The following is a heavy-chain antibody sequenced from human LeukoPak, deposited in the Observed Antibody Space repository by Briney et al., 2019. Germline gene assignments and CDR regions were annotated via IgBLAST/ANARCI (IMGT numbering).Heavy chain of an antibody. Sequence: SETLSLTCTVSGGSISSYYWSWIRQPPGKGLEWIGYFYYSGGTNYNPSLKSRVTISVDTSKNQFSLKLSSVTAADTAVYYCARHERDVGAKPTNFDYWGQGTLVTVSS. CDR2: FYYSGGT. CDR1: GGSISSYY. CDR3: ARHERDVGAKPTNFDY. J-gene: IGHJ4*02. D-gene: IGHD1-26*01. V-gene: IGHV4-59*08.